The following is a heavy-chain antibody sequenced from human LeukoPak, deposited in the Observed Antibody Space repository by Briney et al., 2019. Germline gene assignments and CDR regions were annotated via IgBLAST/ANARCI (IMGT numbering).Heavy chain of an antibody. D-gene: IGHD3-22*01. CDR1: GYTFTGYC. J-gene: IGHJ5*02. CDR3: GRGDYYYDSSGFPDWFDP. V-gene: IGHV1-2*02. Sequence: ASVKVSCKASGYTFTGYCIHWVRQAPGQGLEWMGWINPNSGGTNYAQKFQGRVTMTRDTSISTAYVELSRLRSDDTAVYYCGRGDYYYDSSGFPDWFDPWGQGTLVTVSS. CDR2: INPNSGGT.